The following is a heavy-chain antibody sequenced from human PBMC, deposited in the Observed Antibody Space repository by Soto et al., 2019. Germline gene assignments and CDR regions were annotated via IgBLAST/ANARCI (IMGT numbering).Heavy chain of an antibody. D-gene: IGHD6-13*01. CDR3: AKARGRTWYEDY. CDR2: ISGSGNTT. J-gene: IGHJ4*02. Sequence: EVQLLESGGGLVQPGGSLRLSCEASGFTFSSYALTWVRQAPGKGLEWVSSISGSGNTTYYADSVKGRFTISRDSSKNTLYLQMNSLRPEDTAVYYCAKARGRTWYEDYWGQGTLVTVSS. V-gene: IGHV3-23*01. CDR1: GFTFSSYA.